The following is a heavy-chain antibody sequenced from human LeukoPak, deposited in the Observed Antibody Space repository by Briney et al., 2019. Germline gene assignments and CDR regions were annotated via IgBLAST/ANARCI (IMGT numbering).Heavy chain of an antibody. CDR3: EKDNGHRGLNWFDP. CDR1: GLTFDDYA. J-gene: IGHJ5*02. Sequence: PGGSLRLSCAASGLTFDDYAMHWVRQAPGKGLEWVSGISWNSGSIGYADSVKGRFTISRDNAKNSLYLQMNSLRAEDTALYYCEKDNGHRGLNWFDPWGQGTLVTVSS. CDR2: ISWNSGSI. D-gene: IGHD3/OR15-3a*01. V-gene: IGHV3-9*01.